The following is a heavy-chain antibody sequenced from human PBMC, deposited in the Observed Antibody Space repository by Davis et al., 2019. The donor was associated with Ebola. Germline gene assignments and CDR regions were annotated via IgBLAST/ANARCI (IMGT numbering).Heavy chain of an antibody. D-gene: IGHD2-2*02. J-gene: IGHJ4*02. CDR1: GFAFGDYA. Sequence: GGSLRLSCAGPGFAFGDYAMHWVRQAPGKGLEWVAGISWNSDSIVYADSVKGRFTISRDNAKNSLYLQMNSLRGEDTAFYYCAKGRTIPLALDFWGRGTLVTVSS. CDR2: ISWNSDSI. V-gene: IGHV3-9*01. CDR3: AKGRTIPLALDF.